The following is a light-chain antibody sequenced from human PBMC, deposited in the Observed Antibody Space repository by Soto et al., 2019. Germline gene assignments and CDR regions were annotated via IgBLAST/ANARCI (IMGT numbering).Light chain of an antibody. CDR3: QQYGTSPR. J-gene: IGKJ1*01. CDR1: QTVSSNY. V-gene: IGKV3-20*01. CDR2: GAS. Sequence: EIVLTQSPGTLSLSPGERATLSCRASQTVSSNYLAWYQQKPGQAPRLLIYGASSRITGIPERFSGSGSGTDFTLTSSRLEPEDFAVYYCQQYGTSPRFGQGTKVEI.